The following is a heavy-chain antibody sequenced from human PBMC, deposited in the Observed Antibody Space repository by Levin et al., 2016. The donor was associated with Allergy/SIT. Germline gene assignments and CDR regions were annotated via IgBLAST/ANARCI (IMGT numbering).Heavy chain of an antibody. D-gene: IGHD3-22*01. CDR2: ISGSGGST. CDR3: ASTHYDSSGLGWFDP. Sequence: WIRQPPGKGLEWVSAISGSGGSTYYADSVKGRFTISRDNSKNTLYLQMNSLRAEDTAVYYCASTHYDSSGLGWFDPWGQGTLVTVSS. J-gene: IGHJ5*02. V-gene: IGHV3-23*01.